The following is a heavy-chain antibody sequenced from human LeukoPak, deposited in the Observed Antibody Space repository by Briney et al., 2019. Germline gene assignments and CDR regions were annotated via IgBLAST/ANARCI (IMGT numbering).Heavy chain of an antibody. J-gene: IGHJ5*02. CDR3: ARAFSSLGLDP. CDR2: INSDGSNT. Sequence: PGGSLRLSCAASRFTFSNNWMHWVRQAPGKGLVWVSCINSDGSNTKYADSVKGRFTVSRDNTKNTLYLQMNSLRDEDTAVYYCARAFSSLGLDPWGQGTLVTVSS. CDR1: RFTFSNNW. D-gene: IGHD2-2*01. V-gene: IGHV3-74*03.